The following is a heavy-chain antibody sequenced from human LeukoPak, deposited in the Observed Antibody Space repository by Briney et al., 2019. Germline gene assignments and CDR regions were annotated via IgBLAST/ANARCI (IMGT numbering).Heavy chain of an antibody. CDR3: AKDTLDYYDSSGYYS. CDR1: GFTFDDYV. D-gene: IGHD3-22*01. Sequence: GGSLRLSCAVSGFTFDDYVMHWVRQAPGKGLEWVSAISGSGGSTYYADSVKGRFTISRDNSKNTLYLQMNSLRAEDTAVYYCAKDTLDYYDSSGYYSWGQGTLVTVSS. J-gene: IGHJ4*02. CDR2: ISGSGGST. V-gene: IGHV3-23*01.